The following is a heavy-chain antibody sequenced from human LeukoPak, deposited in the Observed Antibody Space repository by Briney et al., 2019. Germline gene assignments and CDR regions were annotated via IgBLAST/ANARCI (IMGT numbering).Heavy chain of an antibody. D-gene: IGHD4-17*01. V-gene: IGHV1-18*01. Sequence: ASVKVSCKASGYTFTSYGISWVRQAPGQGLEWMGWISGYNGNTNYAQKLQGRVTMTTETSTSTAYMDLRGLRSDDTAVYYCARGYDYGDYVGDFDYWGQGTLVTVSS. CDR1: GYTFTSYG. CDR2: ISGYNGNT. CDR3: ARGYDYGDYVGDFDY. J-gene: IGHJ4*02.